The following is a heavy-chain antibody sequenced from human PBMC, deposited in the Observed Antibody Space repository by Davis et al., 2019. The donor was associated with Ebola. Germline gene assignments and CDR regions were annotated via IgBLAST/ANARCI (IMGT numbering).Heavy chain of an antibody. CDR1: GFTFSSYW. J-gene: IGHJ4*02. D-gene: IGHD3-3*01. Sequence: GESLKISCAASGFTFSSYWMSWVRQAPGKGLEWVANIKQDGSEKYYVDSVKGRFTISRDNAKNSLYLQMNSLRAEDTAVYYCARTHYDFWSGYYSYWGQGTLVTVSS. V-gene: IGHV3-7*03. CDR2: IKQDGSEK. CDR3: ARTHYDFWSGYYSY.